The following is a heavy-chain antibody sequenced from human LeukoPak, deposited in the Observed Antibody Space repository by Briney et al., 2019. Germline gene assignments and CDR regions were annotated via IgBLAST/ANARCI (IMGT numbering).Heavy chain of an antibody. V-gene: IGHV4-59*01. CDR1: GGSISIYY. CDR2: IYNSGST. Sequence: PSETLSLTCTVSGGSISIYYWSWIRQPPGKGLEWIGYIYNSGSTNYNPSLKSRVTISVDTSKNQFSLRLNSVTAADTAVYCCARDRELGYWGQGTLVTVSS. D-gene: IGHD3-10*01. J-gene: IGHJ4*02. CDR3: ARDRELGY.